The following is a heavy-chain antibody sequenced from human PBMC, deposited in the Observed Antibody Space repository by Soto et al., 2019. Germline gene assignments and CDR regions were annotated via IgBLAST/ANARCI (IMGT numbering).Heavy chain of an antibody. Sequence: PSETLSLTCTVSGGSISSGDYYWSWIRQPPGKGLEWIGYIYYSGSTYYNPSLKSRVTISVDTSENQFSLKLSSVTAADTAVYYCARSPHIAAAGQFDYWGQGTLVTVSS. CDR3: ARSPHIAAAGQFDY. D-gene: IGHD6-13*01. V-gene: IGHV4-30-4*01. J-gene: IGHJ4*02. CDR2: IYYSGST. CDR1: GGSISSGDYY.